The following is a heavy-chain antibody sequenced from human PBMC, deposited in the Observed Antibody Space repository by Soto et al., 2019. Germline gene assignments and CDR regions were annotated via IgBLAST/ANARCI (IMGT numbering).Heavy chain of an antibody. D-gene: IGHD1-26*01. CDR1: GYTFTSYD. Sequence: RASVKVSCKASGYTFTSYDINWVRQATGQGLEWMGGMNPNSGNTGYAQKFQGRVTMTRNTSISTAYMELSSLRSEDTAVYYCARSEGVGATHNWFDPWGQGTLVTFSS. J-gene: IGHJ5*02. V-gene: IGHV1-8*01. CDR2: MNPNSGNT. CDR3: ARSEGVGATHNWFDP.